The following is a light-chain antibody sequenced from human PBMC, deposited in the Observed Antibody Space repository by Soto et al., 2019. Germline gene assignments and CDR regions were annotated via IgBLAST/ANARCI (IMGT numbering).Light chain of an antibody. Sequence: IQLTQSPSSLSASVGDRVTITCRASQGISTYLAWYQQKPGSAPKLLIYAASTWQSGVPSRFSGSGSATDFTLTINRLQPEDFATYCCQQPNVYPRSFRGGPKVEIK. CDR2: AAS. V-gene: IGKV1-9*01. CDR3: QQPNVYPRS. CDR1: QGISTY. J-gene: IGKJ4*01.